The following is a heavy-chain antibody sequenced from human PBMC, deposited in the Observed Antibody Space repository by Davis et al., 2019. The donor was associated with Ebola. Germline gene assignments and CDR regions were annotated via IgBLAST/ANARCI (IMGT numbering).Heavy chain of an antibody. CDR2: INPNSGGT. CDR3: ARAGYSYADFDY. Sequence: ASVKVSCKASGYTFTSYDINWVRQASGQGLEWMGWINPNSGGTNYAQKFQGRVTMTRDTSISTAYMELSRLRSDDTAVYYCARAGYSYADFDYWGQGTLVTVSS. J-gene: IGHJ4*02. V-gene: IGHV1-2*02. CDR1: GYTFTSYD. D-gene: IGHD5-18*01.